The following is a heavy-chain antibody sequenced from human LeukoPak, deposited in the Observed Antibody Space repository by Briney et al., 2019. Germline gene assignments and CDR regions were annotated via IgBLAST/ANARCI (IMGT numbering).Heavy chain of an antibody. CDR1: GFTFSSYG. D-gene: IGHD6-13*01. CDR2: ISGSGGST. V-gene: IGHV3-23*01. Sequence: GGSLRLSCAVSGFTFSSYGMHWVRQAPGKGLEWVSSISGSGGSTYYADSVKGRFTISRDNSKNTLYLQMNSLRAEDTAVYYCARRLAYSSSWYYFEHWGQGSLVTVSS. CDR3: ARRLAYSSSWYYFEH. J-gene: IGHJ4*02.